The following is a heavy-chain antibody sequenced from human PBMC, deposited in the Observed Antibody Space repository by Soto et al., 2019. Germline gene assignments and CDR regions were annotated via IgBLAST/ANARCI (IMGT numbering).Heavy chain of an antibody. CDR2: IYPGDSDT. D-gene: IGHD5-18*01. CDR1: GYSFTSYW. CDR3: ARSPYSTEYYYYYMDV. Sequence: PGESLKISCKGSGYSFTSYWIGWVRQMPGEGLEWMGIIYPGDSDTRYSPSFQGQVTISADKSISTAYLQWSSLKASDTAMYYCARSPYSTEYYYYYMDVWGKGTTVTVSS. V-gene: IGHV5-51*01. J-gene: IGHJ6*03.